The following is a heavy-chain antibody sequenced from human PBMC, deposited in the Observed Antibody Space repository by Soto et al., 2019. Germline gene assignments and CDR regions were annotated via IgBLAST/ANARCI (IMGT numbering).Heavy chain of an antibody. J-gene: IGHJ4*02. CDR3: ARVGDSGYYWYFDY. V-gene: IGHV4-4*07. CDR1: GDSITSYY. Sequence: SETLSLPCTVSGDSITSYYWTWIRQAAGKRLECIGRVFSSGTTNYNPSLKSRVTMSVDTSKNQLSLKLTSVTAADTAVYYCARVGDSGYYWYFDYWGQGALVTVSS. CDR2: VFSSGTT. D-gene: IGHD3-22*01.